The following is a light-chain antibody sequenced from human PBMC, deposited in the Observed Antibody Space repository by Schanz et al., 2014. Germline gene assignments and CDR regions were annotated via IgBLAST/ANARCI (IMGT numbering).Light chain of an antibody. V-gene: IGLV3-21*02. CDR1: ALPKQY. CDR3: QVWDSSSDLV. CDR2: DDS. J-gene: IGLJ3*02. Sequence: SYELTQPPSVSVSPGQTARITCFGDALPKQYVYWYQQKPGQAPVLVVYDDSDRPSGIPERFSGSNSGNTATLTISRVEAGDEADYYCQVWDSSSDLVFGGGTKVTVL.